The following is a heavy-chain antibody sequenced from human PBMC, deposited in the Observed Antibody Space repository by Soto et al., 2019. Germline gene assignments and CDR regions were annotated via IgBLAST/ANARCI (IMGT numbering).Heavy chain of an antibody. CDR3: ARVDTKVDWSTHYLDY. CDR1: GFTFSDYY. D-gene: IGHD3-9*01. J-gene: IGHJ4*02. V-gene: IGHV3-11*01. CDR2: ISSGGNTI. Sequence: QVQLVESGGGLVKPGGSLRLSCAASGFTFSDYYMSWIRQAPGKGLEWVSYISSGGNTIYYADSVKGRFTISRDNAKNSLYLQMNSLRAEDTAVYYCARVDTKVDWSTHYLDYWGQGTLVTAPS.